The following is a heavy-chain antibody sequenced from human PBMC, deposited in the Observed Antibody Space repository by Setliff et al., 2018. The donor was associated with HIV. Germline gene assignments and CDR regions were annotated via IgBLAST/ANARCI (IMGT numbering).Heavy chain of an antibody. CDR1: GFTFSSYS. V-gene: IGHV3-48*01. Sequence: GGSLRLSCAASGFTFSSYSMNWVRQAPGKGLEWVAYISTSGSTVYYADSVKGRFTISRDNAKNSLYLQMNSLRAEDMAVYYCAREGSSSSWFDPWGQGTLVTVSS. CDR2: ISTSGSTV. J-gene: IGHJ5*02. CDR3: AREGSSSSWFDP. D-gene: IGHD6-6*01.